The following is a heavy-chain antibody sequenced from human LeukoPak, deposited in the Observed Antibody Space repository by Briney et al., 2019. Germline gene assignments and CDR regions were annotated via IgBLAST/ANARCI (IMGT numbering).Heavy chain of an antibody. V-gene: IGHV3-66*01. CDR3: ARCQYNSSPDS. Sequence: GGALILSCAASGFRVSSKYRSWVRQAPGKGLEWVSIIFSCDSTYYADSVKGRFTISRDNSKNTVYLQMNSLRAEDTAVYYCARCQYNSSPDSWGQGNLVTASS. J-gene: IGHJ4*02. CDR1: GFRVSSKY. D-gene: IGHD6-13*01. CDR2: IFSCDST.